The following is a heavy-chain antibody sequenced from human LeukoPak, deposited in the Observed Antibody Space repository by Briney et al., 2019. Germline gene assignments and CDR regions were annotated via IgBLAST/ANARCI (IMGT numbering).Heavy chain of an antibody. CDR2: ISAYNANT. D-gene: IGHD2-15*01. J-gene: IGHJ4*02. V-gene: IGHV1-18*01. CDR1: GYTFTTYG. Sequence: ASVKVSCKASGYTFTTYGITWVRQAPGQGLEWMGWISAYNANTNYAQKFQGRVTMTTDTSTSTAYMELRSLRSDDTAVYSCARDYCSGSRCYFDYWGQGTLVTVSS. CDR3: ARDYCSGSRCYFDY.